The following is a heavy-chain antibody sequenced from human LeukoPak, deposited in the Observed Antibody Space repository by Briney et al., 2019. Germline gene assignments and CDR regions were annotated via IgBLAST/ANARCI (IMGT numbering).Heavy chain of an antibody. CDR2: VYYSGST. J-gene: IGHJ4*02. CDR3: ARGLSKYYFDY. D-gene: IGHD2-21*02. V-gene: IGHV4-31*03. CDR1: GGSISSGGYY. Sequence: PSETLSLTCTVSGGSISSGGYYWSWLRQHPGKGLEWIGYVYYSGSTYYTPALRSRVTISVDSSENQFSLKLNSVTAADTAVYYCARGLSKYYFDYWGQGSLVTVSS.